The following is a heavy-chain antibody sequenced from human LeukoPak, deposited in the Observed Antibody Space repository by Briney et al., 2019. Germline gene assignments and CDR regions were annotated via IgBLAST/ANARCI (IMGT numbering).Heavy chain of an antibody. CDR2: MYASGDF. V-gene: IGHV4-4*07. Sequence: SETLSLTCTVSGGSICIYYWTWIRQSARKGLEWLGRMYASGDFNYNPFLKSPVTISVDTSKNPFSLNLKSVTAADTAVYYCARGWAPRGQKSCFDYWGRGTLVTVSS. CDR1: GGSICIYY. J-gene: IGHJ4*02. D-gene: IGHD1-26*01. CDR3: ARGWAPRGQKSCFDY.